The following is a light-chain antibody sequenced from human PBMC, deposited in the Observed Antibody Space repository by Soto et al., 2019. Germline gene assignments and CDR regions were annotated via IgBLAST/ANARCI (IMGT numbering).Light chain of an antibody. Sequence: EIVLTQSPGTLSLSPGERATLSCRASQSVNNRYLAWYQQKGGQAPRLLIYGASSRATGIPDRFSGSGSGTEFTLTVSRLEPEDFAVDYCQQYGSSPPITVGGGTKVEIK. J-gene: IGKJ4*01. CDR3: QQYGSSPPIT. CDR2: GAS. V-gene: IGKV3-20*01. CDR1: QSVNNRY.